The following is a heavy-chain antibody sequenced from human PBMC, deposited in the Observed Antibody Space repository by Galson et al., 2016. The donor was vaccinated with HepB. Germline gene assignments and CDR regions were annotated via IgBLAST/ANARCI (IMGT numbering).Heavy chain of an antibody. D-gene: IGHD3-9*01. CDR1: GFVVSSTY. CDR3: AIEFPTYDILTLGY. J-gene: IGHJ4*02. CDR2: IYSGDGT. Sequence: SLRLSCAASGFVVSSTYMSWVRQAPGKGLEWVSAIYSGDGTDYADSVKGRFTISRDNSENTLYLQMLSLRAEDTAVYYCAIEFPTYDILTLGYWGQGTLVTVSS. V-gene: IGHV3-53*01.